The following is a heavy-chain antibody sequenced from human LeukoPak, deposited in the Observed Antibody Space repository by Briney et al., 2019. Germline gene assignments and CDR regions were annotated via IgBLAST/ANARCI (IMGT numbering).Heavy chain of an antibody. CDR2: MNEYGSEI. V-gene: IGHV3-7*03. D-gene: IGHD6-13*01. J-gene: IGHJ4*02. CDR3: AKDTGSSPRCNFDY. Sequence: AGGSLRLSCSVSGFIFRDFSMSWVRQAPGKGLEWVAKMNEYGSEIFYVDSVKGRFTISRDNAKNSLYLQMNSLRAEDTALYYCAKDTGSSPRCNFDYWGQGTLVTVSS. CDR1: GFIFRDFS.